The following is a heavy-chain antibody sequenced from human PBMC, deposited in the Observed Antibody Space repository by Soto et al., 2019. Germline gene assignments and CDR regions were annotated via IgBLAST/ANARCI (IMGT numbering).Heavy chain of an antibody. J-gene: IGHJ4*02. CDR2: IYYSGGT. V-gene: IGHV4-59*01. D-gene: IGHD3-10*01. Sequence: SETLSLTCTVSGGSISSYFWTWIRQPPGKALEWIGYIYYSGGTNYNPSLKSRVAISVDASQNQFSLKLSSVTAADTAVYYCARGPQGVGSIYYSFVYWGPGTLVTVSS. CDR3: ARGPQGVGSIYYSFVY. CDR1: GGSISSYF.